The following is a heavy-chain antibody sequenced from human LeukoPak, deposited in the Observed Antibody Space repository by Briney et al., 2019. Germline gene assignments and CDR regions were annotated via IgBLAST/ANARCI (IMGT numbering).Heavy chain of an antibody. J-gene: IGHJ4*02. D-gene: IGHD3-22*01. Sequence: PGGSLRLSCAASGFTFGSSAMSWVRQAPGKGPEWVSTFSRSGPDTYYADSVKGRFTISRDNPKNTLYLQMNSLRAEDTAVYFCAKRGVVIRVILVGFHKEAYYFDSWGQGALVTVSS. CDR1: GFTFGSSA. CDR3: AKRGVVIRVILVGFHKEAYYFDS. V-gene: IGHV3-23*01. CDR2: FSRSGPDT.